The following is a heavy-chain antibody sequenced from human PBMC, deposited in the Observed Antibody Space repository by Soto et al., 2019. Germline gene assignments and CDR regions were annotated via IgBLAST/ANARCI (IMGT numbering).Heavy chain of an antibody. Sequence: GGSLRLSCAASGFKFGDHYMTWIRQAPGKGLEWVSKISGDGTTQYYADSVKGRFTVSRDNTKNSLHLQMNRLRAEDTALYYCAGDPFYYASGFWGQGTLVTVSS. J-gene: IGHJ4*02. CDR2: ISGDGTTQ. CDR1: GFKFGDHY. D-gene: IGHD3-10*01. V-gene: IGHV3-11*01. CDR3: AGDPFYYASGF.